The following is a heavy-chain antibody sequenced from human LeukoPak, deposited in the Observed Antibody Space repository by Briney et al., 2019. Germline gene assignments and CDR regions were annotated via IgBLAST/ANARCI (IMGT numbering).Heavy chain of an antibody. Sequence: LSLTVAVHGGGNGGCSWWWICQHPGKGLEWIGEINHSGSTNYNPSLKSRVTISVDTSKNQFSLKLSSVTAADTAVYYCARDSVATTIDYWGQGTLVTVSS. J-gene: IGHJ4*02. CDR2: INHSGST. CDR1: GGGNGGCS. V-gene: IGHV4-34*01. CDR3: ARDSVATTIDY. D-gene: IGHD5-12*01.